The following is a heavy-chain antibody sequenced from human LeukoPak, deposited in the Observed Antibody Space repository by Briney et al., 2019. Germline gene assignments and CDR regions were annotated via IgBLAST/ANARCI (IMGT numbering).Heavy chain of an antibody. CDR2: ISGSGGST. CDR3: AKDNGNYYGSGSYPPPPGEVYGMDV. Sequence: GGSLRLSCAASGFTFSSYAMTWVRQAPGKGLEWVSTISGSGGSTYNADSVKGRFTISRDNSKNTLYLQMNSVRAADTAVYYRAKDNGNYYGSGSYPPPPGEVYGMDVWGQGTTVTVSS. D-gene: IGHD3-10*01. J-gene: IGHJ6*02. CDR1: GFTFSSYA. V-gene: IGHV3-23*01.